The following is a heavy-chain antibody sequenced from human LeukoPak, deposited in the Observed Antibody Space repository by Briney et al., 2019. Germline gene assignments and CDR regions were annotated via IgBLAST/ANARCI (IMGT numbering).Heavy chain of an antibody. J-gene: IGHJ4*02. V-gene: IGHV3-7*03. CDR2: IKQDGSEK. CDR3: ATPQLGYCSSTSCRSIDY. Sequence: GGSLRLSCAASGFTFSSYWMSWVRQAPGKGLEWVANIKQDGSEKYYVDSVKGRFTISRDNSKNTLYLQMNSLRAEDTAVYYCATPQLGYCSSTSCRSIDYWGQGTLVTVSS. D-gene: IGHD2-2*01. CDR1: GFTFSSYW.